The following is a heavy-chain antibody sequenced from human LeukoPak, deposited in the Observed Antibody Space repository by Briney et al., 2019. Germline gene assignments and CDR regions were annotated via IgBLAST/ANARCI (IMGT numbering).Heavy chain of an antibody. J-gene: IGHJ4*02. V-gene: IGHV1-24*01. CDR3: AAGGVYDLFDY. D-gene: IGHD5/OR15-5a*01. Sequence: ASVKVSCKVSGYTLSDLSMHWVRQAPGKGLEWMGGFDPGDGETIYTQKFQGRVTRTEDTSTDTAYMELSSLRSEDTAVYYCAAGGVYDLFDYWGQGTLVTVSS. CDR2: FDPGDGET. CDR1: GYTLSDLS.